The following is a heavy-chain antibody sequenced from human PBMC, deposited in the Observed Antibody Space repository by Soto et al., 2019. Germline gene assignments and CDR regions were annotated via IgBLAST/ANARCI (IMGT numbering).Heavy chain of an antibody. CDR2: IYYSGST. Sequence: PSETLSLTCTVSAGSIRSGDYYWSWIRQPPGKGLEWIGYIYYSGSTNYNPSLKSRVTISVDTSKNQFSLKLSSVTAADTAVYYCARGVGSGSYEDAFDIWGQGTMVTVSS. CDR3: ARGVGSGSYEDAFDI. V-gene: IGHV4-61*08. D-gene: IGHD6-19*01. J-gene: IGHJ3*02. CDR1: AGSIRSGDYY.